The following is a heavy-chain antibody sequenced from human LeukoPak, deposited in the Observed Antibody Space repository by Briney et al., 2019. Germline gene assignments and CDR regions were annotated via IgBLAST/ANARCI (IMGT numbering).Heavy chain of an antibody. J-gene: IGHJ4*02. CDR2: ISYDGSNK. V-gene: IGHV3-30*18. CDR3: AKDGVGPHYGDCDY. Sequence: QAGGSLRLSCAASGFTFSSYGMHWVRQAPGKGLEWVAVISYDGSNKYYADSVKGRFTISRDNSKNTLYLQMNSLRAEDTAVYYCAKDGVGPHYGDCDYWGQGTLVTVSS. D-gene: IGHD4-17*01. CDR1: GFTFSSYG.